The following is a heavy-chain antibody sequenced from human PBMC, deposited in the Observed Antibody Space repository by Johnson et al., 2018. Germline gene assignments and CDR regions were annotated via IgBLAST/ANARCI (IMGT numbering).Heavy chain of an antibody. CDR1: GFTFSSYG. Sequence: QVQLVESGGGVVQPGRSLRLSCAASGFTFSSYGMNWVRQAPGKGLEWVAVIYYDGSNKYYADSVKGRFTISRDNSKNTLYLQMDSLKVEDTAVYYCARDLAAMAYYYYGRDVWCHGTTVTVSS. CDR2: IYYDGSNK. J-gene: IGHJ6*02. V-gene: IGHV3-33*01. CDR3: ARDLAAMAYYYYGRDV. D-gene: IGHD5-18*01.